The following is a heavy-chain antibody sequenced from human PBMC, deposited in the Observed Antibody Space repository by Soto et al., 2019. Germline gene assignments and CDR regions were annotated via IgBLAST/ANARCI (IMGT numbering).Heavy chain of an antibody. CDR2: ISAYNGNT. J-gene: IGHJ4*02. CDR3: ARGAYDLLTAYHFDL. D-gene: IGHD3-9*01. Sequence: ASVKVSCKASGYTFTYYGINWVRQAPGQGLEWMGWISAYNGNTTYAQNLKGRITMTTETSTNTAYMELGSLRSDDTAVYYCARGAYDLLTAYHFDLWGQGTLVTVSS. V-gene: IGHV1-18*01. CDR1: GYTFTYYG.